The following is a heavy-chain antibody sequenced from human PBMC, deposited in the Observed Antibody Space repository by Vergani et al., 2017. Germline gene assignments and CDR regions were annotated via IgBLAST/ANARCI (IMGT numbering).Heavy chain of an antibody. V-gene: IGHV4-34*01. Sequence: QVQLQQWGAGLLKPSETLSLTCAVYGGSFSGYYWSWIRQPPGKGLEWIGEINHSGSTNYNPSLKSRVTISVDTSKNQFSLKLSSVTAADTAVYYRARPSQIGYCSSTSCRRRVSYYYYGMDVWGQGTTVTVSS. CDR2: INHSGST. D-gene: IGHD2-2*01. CDR1: GGSFSGYY. CDR3: ARPSQIGYCSSTSCRRRVSYYYYGMDV. J-gene: IGHJ6*02.